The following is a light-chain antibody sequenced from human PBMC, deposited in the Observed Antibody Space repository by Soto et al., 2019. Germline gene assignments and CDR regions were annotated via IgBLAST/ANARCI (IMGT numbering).Light chain of an antibody. V-gene: IGKV3-20*01. CDR1: QSVSSSY. Sequence: EIVLTQSPGTLSLSPGERATLSCRASQSVSSSYLAWYQQKPGQAPRLLIYGASSRVTGIPDRFSGSESGTDFTLTISRLEPEDFAVYYCQQYGSSPIFTGGPGTKVDI. J-gene: IGKJ3*01. CDR3: QQYGSSPIFT. CDR2: GAS.